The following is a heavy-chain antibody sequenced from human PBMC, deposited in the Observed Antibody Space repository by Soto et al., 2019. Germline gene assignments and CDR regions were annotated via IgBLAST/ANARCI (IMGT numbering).Heavy chain of an antibody. Sequence: QVQLVQSGAEVKKPGSSVKVSCKASGGTFSSYTISWVRQAPGQGLEWMGRIIPILGIANYAQKFQGRVTITADKSPSTAYMELSSLRSEDTAVYYCARDYRSSGDAEGVDYWGQGTLVTVSS. CDR3: ARDYRSSGDAEGVDY. V-gene: IGHV1-69*08. D-gene: IGHD3-22*01. CDR2: IIPILGIA. CDR1: GGTFSSYT. J-gene: IGHJ4*02.